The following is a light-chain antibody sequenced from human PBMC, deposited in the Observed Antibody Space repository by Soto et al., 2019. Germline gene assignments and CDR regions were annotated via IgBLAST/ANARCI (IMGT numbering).Light chain of an antibody. CDR3: SSYTSSSTLGV. CDR2: EVS. Sequence: SALTQPAPVSGSPGQSITISCTGTSSDVGGYNYVSWYQQHPGKAPKLMIYEVSNRPSGVSNRFSGSKSGNTASLTISGLQAEDEADYYCSSYTSSSTLGVFGTGTKVTVL. J-gene: IGLJ1*01. CDR1: SSDVGGYNY. V-gene: IGLV2-14*01.